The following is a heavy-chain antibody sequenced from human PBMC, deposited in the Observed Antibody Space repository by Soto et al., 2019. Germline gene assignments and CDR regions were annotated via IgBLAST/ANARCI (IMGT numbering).Heavy chain of an antibody. D-gene: IGHD5-12*01. Sequence: GGSLRLSCAASGYTFSTYAMHWVRQAPGKGLEYVSVINSNGGSTFYANSVKGRFTISRDNSKNTLYLQMGSLRVEDTGVYYCARAPGYSGYDALDYWGQGSLVTVSS. V-gene: IGHV3-64*01. CDR3: ARAPGYSGYDALDY. CDR2: INSNGGST. CDR1: GYTFSTYA. J-gene: IGHJ4*02.